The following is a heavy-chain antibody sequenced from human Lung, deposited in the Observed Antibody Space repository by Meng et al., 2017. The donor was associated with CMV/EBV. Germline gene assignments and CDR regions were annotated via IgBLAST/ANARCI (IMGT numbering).Heavy chain of an antibody. D-gene: IGHD3-16*01. J-gene: IGHJ5*02. CDR1: GFTFSEFA. V-gene: IGHV3-23*01. CDR3: AMGSDAYA. CDR2: ITKEGTT. Sequence: VRLLESWGGLVRPGGSLRLSCAASGFTFSEFAMTWVRQVPGQGLEWVSIITKEGTTYYAESVKGRFSITRDNFKNTVYVDMKTLRAEDTALYYCAMGSDAYAWGQGTLVTVSS.